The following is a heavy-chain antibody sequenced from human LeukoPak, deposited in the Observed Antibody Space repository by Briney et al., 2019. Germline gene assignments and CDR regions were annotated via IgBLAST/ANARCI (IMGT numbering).Heavy chain of an antibody. D-gene: IGHD1-1*01. CDR1: GYIFNDYY. J-gene: IGHJ4*02. V-gene: IGHV1-2*02. CDR2: IDPKSGGT. Sequence: ASVKVSCKASGYIFNDYYMHWIRQAPGQGLEWMGRIDPKSGGTEYAQKFQGRVTVTRDTSISTAYMELSRLRSDDTAVYLCARVVRYGTSEMYWGQGTLVTVSS. CDR3: ARVVRYGTSEMY.